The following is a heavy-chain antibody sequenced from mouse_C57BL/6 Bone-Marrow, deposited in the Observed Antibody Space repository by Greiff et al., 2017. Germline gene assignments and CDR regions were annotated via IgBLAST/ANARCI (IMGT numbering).Heavy chain of an antibody. CDR3: AREDLLGNSDY. D-gene: IGHD4-1*02. CDR1: GYTFTSYW. CDR2: IDPSDSDT. V-gene: IGHV1-52*01. J-gene: IGHJ2*01. Sequence: QVQLKQSGAELVRPGASVKLSCKASGYTFTSYWMNWVKQRPIQGLEWIGNIDPSDSDTTYNQKFKDKATLTVDKSSSTAYMQLSSLTSEATADYYCAREDLLGNSDYWGQGTTLTVSS.